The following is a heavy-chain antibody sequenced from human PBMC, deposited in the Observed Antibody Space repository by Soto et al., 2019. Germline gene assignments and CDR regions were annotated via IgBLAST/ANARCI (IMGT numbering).Heavy chain of an antibody. J-gene: IGHJ4*02. CDR3: AKDPGY. V-gene: IGHV3-30*18. CDR2: ISYDGSNK. CDR1: GFTFSSYG. Sequence: QVQLVESGGGVVQPGRSLRLSCAASGFTFSSYGMHWVRQAQGKGLEWVAVISYDGSNKYYADSVKGRFTISRDNSKNTLYLQMNSLRAEDTAVYYCAKDPGYWGQGTLVTVSS.